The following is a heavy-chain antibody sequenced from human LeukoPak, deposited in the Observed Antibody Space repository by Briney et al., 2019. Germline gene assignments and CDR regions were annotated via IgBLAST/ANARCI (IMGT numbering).Heavy chain of an antibody. Sequence: SESPSLSCTLSGGSTFDYYWRGSRDSPRERLGWSGYIYYNGATNYNPSLTSRVRMSVDQYMTQFSLRLSSVTAADTAVYYCARDVSGWFHWGQGSLVTVSS. CDR2: IYYNGAT. V-gene: IGHV4-59*01. CDR3: ARDVSGWFH. CDR1: GGSTFDYY. J-gene: IGHJ4*02. D-gene: IGHD6-19*01.